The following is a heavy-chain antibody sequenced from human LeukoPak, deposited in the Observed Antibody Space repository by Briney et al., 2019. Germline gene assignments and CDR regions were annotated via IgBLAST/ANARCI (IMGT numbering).Heavy chain of an antibody. CDR1: GGSFSSEA. D-gene: IGHD2-15*01. J-gene: IGHJ4*02. CDR3: GRKAGDCGGGSCYSIDY. Sequence: SVKVSCXAFGGSFSSEAISWVRQAPGQGLEWMGGIIPIFGTANYAQKLQGRGTITTDESTSTAYMEVRSLRSEDTAVYYCGRKAGDCGGGSCYSIDYWGQGTLVTVSS. V-gene: IGHV1-69*05. CDR2: IIPIFGTA.